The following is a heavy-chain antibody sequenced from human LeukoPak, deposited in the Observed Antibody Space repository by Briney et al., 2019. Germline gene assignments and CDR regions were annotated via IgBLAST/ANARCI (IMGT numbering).Heavy chain of an antibody. J-gene: IGHJ4*02. CDR1: GFTFSSYA. CDR2: INGSGGST. V-gene: IGHV3-23*01. D-gene: IGHD6-13*01. Sequence: GGSLRLSCAASGFTFSSYAMSWVRQAPGKGLEWVSAINGSGGSTYYADSVKGRFTISRDNSKNTLYLQMNSLRAEDTAVYYCAKATQQLVRKLYFDYWGQGTLVTVSS. CDR3: AKATQQLVRKLYFDY.